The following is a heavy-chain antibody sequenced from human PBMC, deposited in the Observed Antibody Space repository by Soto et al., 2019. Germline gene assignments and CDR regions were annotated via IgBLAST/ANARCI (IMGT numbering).Heavy chain of an antibody. Sequence: QVQLVQSGAEVKKPGASVKVSCEASGYTFTSYDINWVRQATGQGLEWMGWMNPNSGNTGYAQKFQGRVTMTRNTSISTAYMELSSLRSEDTAVYYCARGGDGYKPSLYYFDYWGQGTLVTVSS. J-gene: IGHJ4*02. CDR1: GYTFTSYD. D-gene: IGHD5-12*01. CDR3: ARGGDGYKPSLYYFDY. CDR2: MNPNSGNT. V-gene: IGHV1-8*01.